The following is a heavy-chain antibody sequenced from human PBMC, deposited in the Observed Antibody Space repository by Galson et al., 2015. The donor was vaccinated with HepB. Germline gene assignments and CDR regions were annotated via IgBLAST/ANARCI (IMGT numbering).Heavy chain of an antibody. V-gene: IGHV3-21*01. CDR3: VRDSVWGEDPPNFDN. J-gene: IGHJ4*02. Sequence: SLRLSCAASGFTFSGYTMSWVRQAPGRGLEWVSSIHGSSRYNYYADSLRGRFTISRDNANNSLFLQLNRLEAEDTAVYFCVRDSVWGEDPPNFDNWGQGTLVAVSS. CDR2: IHGSSRYN. D-gene: IGHD1-26*01. CDR1: GFTFSGYT.